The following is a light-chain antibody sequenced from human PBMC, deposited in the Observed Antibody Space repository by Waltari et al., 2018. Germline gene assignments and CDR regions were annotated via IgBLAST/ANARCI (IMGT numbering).Light chain of an antibody. Sequence: DIVMTQSPDSLAVSLGERATINCKSSQSVLSSSNNKDYLAWFQQKPGQPPKMLISWASTRQFGVPDRFTGSGSGTDFTLTITSLQAEDVAVYYYQQYYVSPITFGQGTRLTIK. CDR1: QSVLSSSNNKDY. J-gene: IGKJ5*01. CDR3: QQYYVSPIT. V-gene: IGKV4-1*01. CDR2: WAS.